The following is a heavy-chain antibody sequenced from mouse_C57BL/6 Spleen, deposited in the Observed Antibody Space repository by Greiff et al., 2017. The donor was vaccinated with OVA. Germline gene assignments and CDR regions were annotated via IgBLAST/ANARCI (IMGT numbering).Heavy chain of an antibody. CDR2: IYPGDGDT. CDR1: GYAFSSYW. CDR3: ARKDLDYYGSSYEDY. J-gene: IGHJ2*01. Sequence: VKLQESGAELVKPGASVKISCKASGYAFSSYWMNWVKQRPGKGLEWIGQIYPGDGDTNYNGKFKGKATLTADKSSSTAYMQLSSLTSEDSAVYFCARKDLDYYGSSYEDYWGQGTTLTVSS. V-gene: IGHV1-80*01. D-gene: IGHD1-1*01.